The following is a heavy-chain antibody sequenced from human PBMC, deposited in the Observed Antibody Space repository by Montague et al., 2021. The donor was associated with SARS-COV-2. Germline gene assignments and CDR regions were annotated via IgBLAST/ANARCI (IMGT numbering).Heavy chain of an antibody. V-gene: IGHV4-31*03. J-gene: IGHJ3*02. CDR3: ARSKLWFGELLLSDAFDI. Sequence: TLSLTCTVSGGSISSGGYCWSWIRQHPGKGQEWIGYIYYSGSTYYNPSLKSRVTISVDTSKNQFSLKLSSVTAADTAVYYCARSKLWFGELLLSDAFDIWGQGTMVTVSS. CDR1: GGSISSGGYC. CDR2: IYYSGST. D-gene: IGHD3-10*01.